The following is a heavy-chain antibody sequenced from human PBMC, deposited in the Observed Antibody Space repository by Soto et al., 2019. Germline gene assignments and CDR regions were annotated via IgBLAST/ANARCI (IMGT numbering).Heavy chain of an antibody. J-gene: IGHJ6*02. D-gene: IGHD3-22*01. CDR1: GFTFSSYA. V-gene: IGHV3-23*01. CDR3: AKVSSGYTNYYYYYGMDV. CDR2: ISGSGGST. Sequence: TGWSLRLSCAASGFTFSSYAMSWFRQAPGKGLEWVSAISGSGGSTYYADSVKGRFTISRDNSKNTLYLQMNSLRAEDTAVYYCAKVSSGYTNYYYYYGMDVWGQGTTVTVSS.